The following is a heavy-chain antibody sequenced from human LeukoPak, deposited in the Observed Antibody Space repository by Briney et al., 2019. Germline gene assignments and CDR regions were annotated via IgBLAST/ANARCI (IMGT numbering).Heavy chain of an antibody. CDR2: IYPGDSDT. CDR1: GYSFSSYW. CDR3: ARQGLVVPAAQPPYYYYGMDV. D-gene: IGHD2-2*01. Sequence: GESLKISCKASGYSFSSYWIAWVRQMPGKGLEWMGIIYPGDSDTRYSPSFQGQVTISVDKSTSNAYLQWSSLKASDTAVYYCARQGLVVPAAQPPYYYYGMDVWGQGTAVTVSS. V-gene: IGHV5-51*01. J-gene: IGHJ6*02.